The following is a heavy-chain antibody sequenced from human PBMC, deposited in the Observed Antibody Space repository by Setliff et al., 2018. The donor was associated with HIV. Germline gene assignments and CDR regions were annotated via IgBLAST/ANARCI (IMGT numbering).Heavy chain of an antibody. Sequence: SETLSLTCAVYTESLTRYDWAWIRQSPEKGLEWIGEIDDSGSIIYNPSIQSRVTMSVDTSKNKFSLKVRSLTAADTGLYYCARVKSIKTTLVRLWPRFDLWGQGTQVTVSS. CDR3: ARVKSIKTTLVRLWPRFDL. CDR2: IDDSGSI. D-gene: IGHD3-10*01. CDR1: TESLTRYD. J-gene: IGHJ5*02. V-gene: IGHV4-34*01.